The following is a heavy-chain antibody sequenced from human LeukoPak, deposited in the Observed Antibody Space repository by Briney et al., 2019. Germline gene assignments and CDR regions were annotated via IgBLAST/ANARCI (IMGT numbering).Heavy chain of an antibody. CDR2: ISSSGSTI. Sequence: GGSLRLSCAASGFTFSSYEMNWVRQAPGKGLEWVSYISSSGSTIYYADSVKGRFTISRDNAKNSLYLQMNSLRAEDTAVYYCARARMTMVRGVIITWPVYYMDVWGKGTTVTISS. V-gene: IGHV3-48*03. CDR1: GFTFSSYE. CDR3: ARARMTMVRGVIITWPVYYMDV. J-gene: IGHJ6*03. D-gene: IGHD3-10*01.